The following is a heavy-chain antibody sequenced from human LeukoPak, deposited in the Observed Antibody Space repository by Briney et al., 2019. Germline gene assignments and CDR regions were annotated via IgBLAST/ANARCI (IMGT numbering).Heavy chain of an antibody. D-gene: IGHD6-19*01. Sequence: PGGSLRLSCAASGFTFSSYSMNWVRQAPGKGLEWVSSISSSSSYIYYADSVKGRFTISRDNAKNSLYLQMNSLRAEDTAVYYCSSAVAGTRRFDYWGQGTLVTVSS. V-gene: IGHV3-21*01. J-gene: IGHJ4*02. CDR1: GFTFSSYS. CDR3: SSAVAGTRRFDY. CDR2: ISSSSSYI.